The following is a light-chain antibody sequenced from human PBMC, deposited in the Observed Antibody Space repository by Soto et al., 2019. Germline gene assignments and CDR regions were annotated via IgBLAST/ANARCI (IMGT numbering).Light chain of an antibody. J-gene: IGKJ5*01. CDR3: QQYNSWPPIT. Sequence: EIVLTQSPATLSSSPGERATLSCRASQTVSSKLAWYQHKPGQAPRLLIYDTSNRATGIPARFSGGGSGTEFTLTISSLQSEDFAVYYCQQYNSWPPITFGQGTRLEIK. CDR2: DTS. V-gene: IGKV3D-15*01. CDR1: QTVSSK.